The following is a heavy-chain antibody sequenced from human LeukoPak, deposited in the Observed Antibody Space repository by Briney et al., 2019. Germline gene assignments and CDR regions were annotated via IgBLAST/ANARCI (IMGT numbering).Heavy chain of an antibody. Sequence: GGSLGLSCEASGLTFNKYWMTWVRQAPGKGLEWVANIKQDGSEKNYVDSVKGRFTISRDNAKNSLSLRMNSLSAEDTAVYYCARSGGSRGTVTPPGDFWGQGTLVTVSS. CDR2: IKQDGSEK. CDR3: ARSGGSRGTVTPPGDF. D-gene: IGHD4-17*01. V-gene: IGHV3-7*01. J-gene: IGHJ4*02. CDR1: GLTFNKYW.